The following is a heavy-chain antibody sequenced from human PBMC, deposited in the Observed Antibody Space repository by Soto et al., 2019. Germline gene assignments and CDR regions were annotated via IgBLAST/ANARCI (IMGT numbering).Heavy chain of an antibody. D-gene: IGHD1-1*01. CDR2: IKQDGSEK. V-gene: IGHV3-7*01. CDR1: GFTFSSYW. Sequence: EVQLVETGGGLVQPGGSLRLSCAASGFTFSSYWMSWDRQAPGKGLEWVANIKQDGSEKYYVDSVKGRFTISRDNAKNSLYLEMNSLRAEDTAVYYCARGRYNWNDYHWWFDPWGQGTLVTVSS. CDR3: ARGRYNWNDYHWWFDP. J-gene: IGHJ5*02.